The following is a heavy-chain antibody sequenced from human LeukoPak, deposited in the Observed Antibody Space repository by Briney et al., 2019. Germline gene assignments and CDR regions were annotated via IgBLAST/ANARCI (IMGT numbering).Heavy chain of an antibody. CDR3: ARERAYGWEPLPRYFDL. Sequence: SETLSLTCAVYADSFSGYSWSWIRQSPGRGLEWIGEINYDGRAKYNPSLSGRVTLSVDTSKNQFSLKLTSVTAADTAVYYCARERAYGWEPLPRYFDLWGRGTLVTVSS. CDR2: INYDGRA. J-gene: IGHJ2*01. CDR1: ADSFSGYS. D-gene: IGHD1-26*01. V-gene: IGHV4-34*01.